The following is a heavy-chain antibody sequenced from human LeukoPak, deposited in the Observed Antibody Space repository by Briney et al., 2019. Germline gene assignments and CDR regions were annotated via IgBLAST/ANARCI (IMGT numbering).Heavy chain of an antibody. CDR1: GFTFSSYA. J-gene: IGHJ1*01. CDR2: ISGSGATT. D-gene: IGHD1-26*01. V-gene: IGHV3-23*01. Sequence: PGGSLRLSCVASGFTFSSYAMGWVRQAPGKGLEWVSAISGSGATTHYAGSVKGRFSISRDNSKNTLYLQMDSLRAEDTALYYCAKRVVVGATSPYSDFQDWGQGTLVTVSS. CDR3: AKRVVVGATSPYSDFQD.